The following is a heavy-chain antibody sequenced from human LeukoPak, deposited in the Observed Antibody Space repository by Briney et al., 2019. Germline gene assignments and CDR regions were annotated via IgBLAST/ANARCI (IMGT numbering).Heavy chain of an antibody. V-gene: IGHV3-72*01. J-gene: IGHJ4*02. Sequence: GGSLRLSCAASGFTFSDHYMDWVRQAPGKGLEWVGRTRNKANSYTTEYAASVKGRFAISRDDSKNTLYLQMNSLKTEDTAVYYCTTEYSGDYWGQGTLVTVSS. D-gene: IGHD2-21*01. CDR3: TTEYSGDY. CDR2: TRNKANSYTT. CDR1: GFTFSDHY.